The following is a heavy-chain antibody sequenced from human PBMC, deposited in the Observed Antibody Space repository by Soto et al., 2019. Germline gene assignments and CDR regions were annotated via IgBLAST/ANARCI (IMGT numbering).Heavy chain of an antibody. CDR1: GFIFSSYG. CDR2: ISYDGSNK. CDR3: AKDRWGDILSGTYRGGWFDP. Sequence: QVQLVESGGGVVQPGRSLRLSCAASGFIFSSYGMHWVRQAPGKGLEWVALISYDGSNKYHADSVKGRFTISRDNSKNTLYLQMNSLRAEDTAVYYCAKDRWGDILSGTYRGGWFDPWGQGTVVTVSS. D-gene: IGHD3-9*01. V-gene: IGHV3-30*18. J-gene: IGHJ5*02.